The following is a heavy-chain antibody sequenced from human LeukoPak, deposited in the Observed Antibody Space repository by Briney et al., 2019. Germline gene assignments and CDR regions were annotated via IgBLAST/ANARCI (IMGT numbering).Heavy chain of an antibody. J-gene: IGHJ4*02. V-gene: IGHV3-23*01. CDR3: ARDRSGYFDY. Sequence: GGSLRLSCAASGFIFRSYAMSWVRQAPGKGLDWVSGISGSGGSTYYADSVKGRFTISRDNSKNTLYLQMNSLRAEGTAVYYCARDRSGYFDYWGQGTLVTVSS. D-gene: IGHD3-3*01. CDR2: ISGSGGST. CDR1: GFIFRSYA.